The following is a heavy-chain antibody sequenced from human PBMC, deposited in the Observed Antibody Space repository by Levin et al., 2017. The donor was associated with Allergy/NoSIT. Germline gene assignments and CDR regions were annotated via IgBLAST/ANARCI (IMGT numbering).Heavy chain of an antibody. D-gene: IGHD5-18*01. CDR3: AKDRGLWSIYGMDV. J-gene: IGHJ6*02. V-gene: IGHV3-30*18. CDR1: GFTFSSYG. CDR2: ISYDGNNK. Sequence: LSLTCAASGFTFSSYGMHWVRQAPGKGLEWVAVISYDGNNKYYADSVKGRFTISRDNSKNALYLQMNSLRVDDTAVYYCAKDRGLWSIYGMDVWGQGTTVTVSS.